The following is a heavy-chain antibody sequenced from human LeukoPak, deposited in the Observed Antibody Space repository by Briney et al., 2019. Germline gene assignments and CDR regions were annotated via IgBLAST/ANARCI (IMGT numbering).Heavy chain of an antibody. V-gene: IGHV4-39*02. CDR1: GGSISSSYYY. D-gene: IGHD7-27*01. J-gene: IGHJ4*02. Sequence: PSKTLSLTCNVTGGSISSSYYYWGWIRQPPGEGLEWIGSMYYSGSTYYNPSLKSRVTISIDTSKNHFSLELNSVTAADTAVYYCASQRKTGEPYYFDYWGQGTLVTVSS. CDR3: ASQRKTGEPYYFDY. CDR2: MYYSGST.